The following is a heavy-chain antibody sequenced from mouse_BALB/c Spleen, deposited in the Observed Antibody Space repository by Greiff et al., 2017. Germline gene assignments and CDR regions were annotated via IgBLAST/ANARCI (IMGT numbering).Heavy chain of an antibody. CDR1: GFTFSSYA. J-gene: IGHJ2*01. CDR3: AREIYYYGSFDY. CDR2: ISSGGST. Sequence: EVQVVESGGGLVKPGGSLKLSCAASGFTFSSYAMSWVRQTPEKRLEWVASISSGGSTYYPDSVKGRFTISRDNARNILYLQMSSLRSEDTAMYYGAREIYYYGSFDYWGQGTTLTVSS. D-gene: IGHD1-1*01. V-gene: IGHV5-6-5*01.